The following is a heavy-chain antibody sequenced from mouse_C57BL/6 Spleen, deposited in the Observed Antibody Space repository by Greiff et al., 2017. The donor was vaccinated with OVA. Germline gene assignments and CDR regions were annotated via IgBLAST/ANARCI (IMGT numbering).Heavy chain of an antibody. CDR1: GYAFSSYW. CDR2: IYPGDGDT. Sequence: QVQLKESGAELVKPGASVKISCKASGYAFSSYWMNWVKQRPGKGLEWIGQIYPGDGDTNYNGKFKGKATLTADKSSSTAYMQLSSLTSEDSAVYFCARWTTVVATDFDYWGQGTTLTVSS. J-gene: IGHJ2*01. V-gene: IGHV1-80*01. D-gene: IGHD1-1*01. CDR3: ARWTTVVATDFDY.